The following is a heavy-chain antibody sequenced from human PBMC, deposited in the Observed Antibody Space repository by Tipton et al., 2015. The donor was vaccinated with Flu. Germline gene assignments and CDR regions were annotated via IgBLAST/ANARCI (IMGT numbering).Heavy chain of an antibody. CDR2: IYYSGST. J-gene: IGHJ4*02. D-gene: IGHD3-10*01. V-gene: IGHV4-61*01. CDR1: GGSVSSGSYY. Sequence: TLSLTCTVSGGSVSSGSYYWSWIRQPPGKGLEWIGYIYYSGSTNYNPSLKSRVTMSVDTSKNQFSLKLSSVTAADTAVYYCARDSMVRGAYYFDYWGQGTLVTVSS. CDR3: ARDSMVRGAYYFDY.